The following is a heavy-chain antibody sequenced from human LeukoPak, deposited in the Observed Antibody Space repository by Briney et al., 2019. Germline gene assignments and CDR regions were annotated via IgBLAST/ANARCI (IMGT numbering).Heavy chain of an antibody. CDR2: IYHSGST. CDR3: ARLWFGEFGGIDY. J-gene: IGHJ4*02. D-gene: IGHD3-10*01. V-gene: IGHV4-38-2*02. CDR1: GYSISSGHY. Sequence: SETLSLTCTVSGYSISSGHYWGWIRQPPGKGLEWIGSIYHSGSTYYNPSLKSRVTISVDTPKNQFSLKLSSVTAADTAVYYCARLWFGEFGGIDYWGQGTLVTVSS.